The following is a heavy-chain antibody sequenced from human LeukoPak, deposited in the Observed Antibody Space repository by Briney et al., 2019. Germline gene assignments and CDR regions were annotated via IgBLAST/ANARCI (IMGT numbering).Heavy chain of an antibody. CDR2: IIPIFGTA. CDR3: ARGAVVVTAGGAFDI. V-gene: IGHV1-69*06. D-gene: IGHD2-21*02. Sequence: GPSVKVSCKASGGTFSSYAISWVRQAPGQGLEWMGRIIPIFGTANYAQKFQGRVTITADKSTSTAYMELSSLRSEDTAVYYCARGAVVVTAGGAFDIWGQGTKVTVSS. CDR1: GGTFSSYA. J-gene: IGHJ3*02.